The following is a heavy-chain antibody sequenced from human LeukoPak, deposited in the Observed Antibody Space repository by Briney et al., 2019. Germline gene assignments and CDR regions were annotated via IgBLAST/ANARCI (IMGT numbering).Heavy chain of an antibody. Sequence: GASVKVSCKASGYTFTGYYMHWVRQAPGQGLEWMGWINPNSGGTNYAQKFQGRVTMTRDTSISTTYMELSRLRSDDTAVYYCARDHLSTDRDDYWGQGTLVTVSS. V-gene: IGHV1-2*02. CDR3: ARDHLSTDRDDY. D-gene: IGHD2-15*01. CDR2: INPNSGGT. J-gene: IGHJ4*02. CDR1: GYTFTGYY.